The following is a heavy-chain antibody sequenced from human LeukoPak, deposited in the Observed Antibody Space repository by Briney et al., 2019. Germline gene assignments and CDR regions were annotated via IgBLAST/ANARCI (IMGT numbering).Heavy chain of an antibody. CDR2: ISSSGDYT. V-gene: IGHV3-23*01. J-gene: IGHJ4*02. D-gene: IGHD2-2*01. CDR3: AKDLGLVPAATEFDY. CDR1: GFTFNNYA. Sequence: GGSLRLSCAASGFTFNNYAVMWVRQAPGKGLEWVSPISSSGDYTYYADSVKGRFTISRDNSKNTLYLQMNSLRAEDTAVYYCAKDLGLVPAATEFDYWGQGTLVTVSS.